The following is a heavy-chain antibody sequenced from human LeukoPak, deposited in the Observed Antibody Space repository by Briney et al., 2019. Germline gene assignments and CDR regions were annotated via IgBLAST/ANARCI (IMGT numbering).Heavy chain of an antibody. CDR1: GYTFTSYA. CDR3: ARVELAYYCYGMDV. CDR2: INAGNGNT. V-gene: IGHV1-3*01. D-gene: IGHD1-26*01. J-gene: IGHJ6*02. Sequence: ASVKVSCKASGYTFTSYAMHWVRQAPGQRLEWMGWINAGNGNTKYSQKFQGRVTITRDTSASTAYMELSSLRSEDTAVYYCARVELAYYCYGMDVWGQGTTVTVSS.